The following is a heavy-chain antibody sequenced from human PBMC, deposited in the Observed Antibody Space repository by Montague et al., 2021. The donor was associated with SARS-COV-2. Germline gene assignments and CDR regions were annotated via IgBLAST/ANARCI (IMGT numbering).Heavy chain of an antibody. D-gene: IGHD2-21*01. J-gene: IGHJ6*02. CDR1: GGSINNYY. V-gene: IGHV4-59*05. CDR2: IHYSGST. Sequence: SETLSLTCTVSGGSINNYYWSWIRQPPGRGLEWIGSIHYSGSTYYNPSPKSRVSISVDTSKNQFSLKLSSVTAADTAVYCCARLWDTVYHYYGMDVWGQGTTVTVSS. CDR3: ARLWDTVYHYYGMDV.